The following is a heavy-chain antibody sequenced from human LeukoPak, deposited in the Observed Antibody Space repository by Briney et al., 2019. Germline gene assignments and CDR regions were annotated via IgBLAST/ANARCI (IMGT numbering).Heavy chain of an antibody. D-gene: IGHD6-19*01. V-gene: IGHV6-1*01. CDR2: TYYRSKWYN. J-gene: IGHJ4*02. Sequence: SQTLSLTCVVTGDSVSSKNGAWNWIRQSPSRGLEWLGRTYYRSKWYNDYAESMEGRMTISQDTSKNQYSLHLNSVTPDDTAVSHCARDFGTTGWHTFDYWGQGTLVTVSS. CDR1: GDSVSSKNGA. CDR3: ARDFGTTGWHTFDY.